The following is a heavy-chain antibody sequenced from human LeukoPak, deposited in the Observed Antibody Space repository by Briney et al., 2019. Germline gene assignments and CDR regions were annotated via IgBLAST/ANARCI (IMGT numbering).Heavy chain of an antibody. CDR3: AKGLGIFYYGSGSYGNAFDI. V-gene: IGHV3-23*01. CDR2: ISGSGGST. J-gene: IGHJ3*02. CDR1: GFTFSSYA. D-gene: IGHD3-10*01. Sequence: QPGGSLRLSCAASGFTFSSYAMSWVRQAPGKGLEWVSAISGSGGSTYYADSVKGRFTISRDNPKNTLYLQMNSLRAEDTAVYYCAKGLGIFYYGSGSYGNAFDIWGQGTMVTVSS.